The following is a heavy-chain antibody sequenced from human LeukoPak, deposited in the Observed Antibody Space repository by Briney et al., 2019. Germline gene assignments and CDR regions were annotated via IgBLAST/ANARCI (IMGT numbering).Heavy chain of an antibody. CDR2: ISGSGDST. CDR3: VKTRPLDSSSWSHGDY. J-gene: IGHJ4*02. D-gene: IGHD6-13*01. CDR1: GFTFSSYA. V-gene: IGHV3-23*01. Sequence: GGSLRLSCAAPGFTFSSYAMSWVRQAPGKGLEWVSAISGSGDSTYYGDSVKGRFTSSRDNSKNTLYLQMNSLRAEDTAVYYCVKTRPLDSSSWSHGDYWGQGTLVTVSS.